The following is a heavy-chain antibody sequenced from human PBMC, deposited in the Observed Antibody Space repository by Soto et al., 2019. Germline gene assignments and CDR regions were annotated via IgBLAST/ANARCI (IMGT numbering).Heavy chain of an antibody. Sequence: GASVKVSCKASGGTFSSYAISWVRQAPGQRLEWMGGIIPIFGTANYAQKFQGRVTITADESTSTAYMELSSLRSEDTAVYYCARSKWELLSYRPYYFDYWGQGTLLTVSS. CDR1: GGTFSSYA. D-gene: IGHD1-26*01. J-gene: IGHJ4*02. CDR2: IIPIFGTA. V-gene: IGHV1-69*13. CDR3: ARSKWELLSYRPYYFDY.